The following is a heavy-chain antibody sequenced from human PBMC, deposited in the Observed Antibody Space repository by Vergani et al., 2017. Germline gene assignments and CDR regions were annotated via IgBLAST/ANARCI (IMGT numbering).Heavy chain of an antibody. CDR1: GGSFSGYY. CDR3: ARGRGYCSSTSCYARLNYYYYYMDV. J-gene: IGHJ6*03. Sequence: QVQLQQWGAGLLKPSETLSLTCAVYGGSFSGYYWSWIRQPPGXGLEWIGEINHSGSTNYNPSLKSRVTISVDTSKKQFSLKLSSVTAADTTVYYCARGRGYCSSTSCYARLNYYYYYMDVWGKGTTVTVSS. D-gene: IGHD2-2*03. V-gene: IGHV4-34*01. CDR2: INHSGST.